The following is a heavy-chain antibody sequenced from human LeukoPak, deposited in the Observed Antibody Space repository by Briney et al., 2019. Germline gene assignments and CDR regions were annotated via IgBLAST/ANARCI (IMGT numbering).Heavy chain of an antibody. V-gene: IGHV3-20*04. D-gene: IGHD1-26*01. CDR3: VRWIASGSGIYWYFDV. J-gene: IGHJ2*01. CDR2: INWNGGST. CDR1: GFTFDDYG. Sequence: GGSLRLSCAASGFTFDDYGMSWVRQAPGKGLEWVSGINWNGGSTGYADSVKGRFTISRDNAKNSLFLQMNSLRAEDTAVYYCVRWIASGSGIYWYFDVWGRGTLVTVSS.